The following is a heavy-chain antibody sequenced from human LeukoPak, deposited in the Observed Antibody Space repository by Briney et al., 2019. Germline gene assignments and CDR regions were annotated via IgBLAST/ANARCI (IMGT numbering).Heavy chain of an antibody. J-gene: IGHJ4*02. D-gene: IGHD6-13*01. V-gene: IGHV3-23*01. CDR3: TTYSRSLDY. CDR2: ITGGCGTT. CDR1: GLTFSNYA. Sequence: PGGSLRLSCAASGLTFSNYAMSWVRQAPGKGLEWVSTITGGCGTTYYADSVKGRLSISRDDFKNTLYLQMSSLRDEDTAVYYCTTYSRSLDYWGQGTLVTVSS.